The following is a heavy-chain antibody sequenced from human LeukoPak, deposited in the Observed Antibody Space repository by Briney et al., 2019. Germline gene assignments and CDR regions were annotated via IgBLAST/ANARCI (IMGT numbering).Heavy chain of an antibody. CDR2: TVGSGPDT. D-gene: IGHD2-8*02. Sequence: PGGSLRLSCAASGFTFTNYAMSWVRQTPGKGLEWVSATVGSGPDTYHADSVKGRFTVSRDNSRNTLYLQMNSLRVEDTAVYYCTKAPLRSCTGAFCYPFDYWGQGILVTVSS. CDR1: GFTFTNYA. CDR3: TKAPLRSCTGAFCYPFDY. J-gene: IGHJ4*02. V-gene: IGHV3-23*01.